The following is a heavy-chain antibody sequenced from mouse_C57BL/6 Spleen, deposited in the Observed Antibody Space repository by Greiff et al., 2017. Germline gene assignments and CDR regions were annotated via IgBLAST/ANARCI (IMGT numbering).Heavy chain of an antibody. V-gene: IGHV1-47*01. CDR2: FHPYNDDT. CDR3: AIHYYGSSEYFDV. D-gene: IGHD1-1*01. J-gene: IGHJ1*03. Sequence: VQLQQSGAELVKPGASVKMSCKASGYTFTTYPIEWMKQNHGKSLEWIGNFHPYNDDTKYNEKFKGKATLTVEKSSSTVYLELSRLTSDDSAVYYCAIHYYGSSEYFDVWGTGTTVTVSS. CDR1: GYTFTTYP.